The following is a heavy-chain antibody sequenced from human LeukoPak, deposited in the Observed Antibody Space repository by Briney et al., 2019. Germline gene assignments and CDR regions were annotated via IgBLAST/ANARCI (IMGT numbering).Heavy chain of an antibody. V-gene: IGHV3-7*04. CDR3: VRGQGWYLDL. J-gene: IGHJ2*01. CDR1: GFTFSTAW. Sequence: GGSLRLSCAASGFTFSTAWMFWVRQAPGKGQEWVATIKQDGSEKHYLDSVRGRFTISRDNAENSLYLQMNSLRAEDTAVYSCVRGQGWYLDLWGRGTQVTVSS. CDR2: IKQDGSEK.